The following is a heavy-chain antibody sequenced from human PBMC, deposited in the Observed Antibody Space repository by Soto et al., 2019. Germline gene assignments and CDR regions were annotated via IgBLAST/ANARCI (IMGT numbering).Heavy chain of an antibody. D-gene: IGHD3-3*01. CDR2: IYHSGST. CDR1: GGSISSGGYS. J-gene: IGHJ5*02. Sequence: ASETLSLTCAVSGGSISSGGYSWSWIRQPPGKGLEWIGYIYHSGSTYYNPSLKSRVTISVDRSKNQFSLKLSSVTAADTAVYYCAREVWSGLRGFDPWGQGTLVTVSS. CDR3: AREVWSGLRGFDP. V-gene: IGHV4-30-2*01.